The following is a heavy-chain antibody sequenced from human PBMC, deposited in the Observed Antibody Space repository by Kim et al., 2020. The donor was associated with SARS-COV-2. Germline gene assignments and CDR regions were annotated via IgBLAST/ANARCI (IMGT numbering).Heavy chain of an antibody. J-gene: IGHJ6*02. Sequence: GYADSVKGRFTISRDNAKNALYLQMNSLRAEDTALYYCAKDIGYSSGLVDVWGQGTTVTVSS. CDR3: AKDIGYSSGLVDV. D-gene: IGHD6-19*01. V-gene: IGHV3-9*01.